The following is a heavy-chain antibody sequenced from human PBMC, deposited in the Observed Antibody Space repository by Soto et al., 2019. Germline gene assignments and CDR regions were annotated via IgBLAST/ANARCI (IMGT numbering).Heavy chain of an antibody. CDR3: ARVDSSSWYSYYFDY. V-gene: IGHV4-31*03. D-gene: IGHD6-13*01. CDR2: IYYSGST. CDR1: GGSISSGGYY. Sequence: TLSLTCTVSGGSISSGGYYWSWIRQHPGKGLEWIGYIYYSGSTYYNPSLKSRVTISVDTSKNQFSLKLSSVTAAGTAVYYCARVDSSSWYSYYFDYWGQGTLVTVSS. J-gene: IGHJ4*02.